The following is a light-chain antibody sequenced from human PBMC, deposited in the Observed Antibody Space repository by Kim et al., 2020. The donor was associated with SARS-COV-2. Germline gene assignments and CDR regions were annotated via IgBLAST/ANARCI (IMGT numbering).Light chain of an antibody. CDR2: YNT. CDR1: DIGRKR. Sequence: SYELTQPPSVSVAPGKTAILTCGGNDIGRKRVHWYQEKPGQAPVMVIYYNTDRPSGIPERVSGSNSGNTATLTINRVEAGDEAHYYCQAWDRSSDNVVFG. J-gene: IGLJ1*01. CDR3: QAWDRSSDNVV. V-gene: IGLV3-21*04.